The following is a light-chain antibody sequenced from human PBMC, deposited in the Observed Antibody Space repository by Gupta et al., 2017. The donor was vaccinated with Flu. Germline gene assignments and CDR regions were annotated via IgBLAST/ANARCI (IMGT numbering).Light chain of an antibody. J-gene: IGKJ1*01. Sequence: DIVMTQSSACMPVSLRERATTNCRTTQRGFNSTKNKNYLPWYQQKPGQSPKVIIYWASTRESGVPDRFSGSGSGTDFTLTISSLQAEDVAVYYCQQYDTTLWTFGQGTKVEIK. V-gene: IGKV4-1*01. CDR3: QQYDTTLWT. CDR1: QRGFNSTKNKNY. CDR2: WAS.